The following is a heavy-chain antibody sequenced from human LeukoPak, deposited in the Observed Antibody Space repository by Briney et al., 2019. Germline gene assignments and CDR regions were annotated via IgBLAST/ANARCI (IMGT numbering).Heavy chain of an antibody. CDR3: AREVSHYGILTGPINWFDP. CDR2: ISYDGSNK. CDR1: GFTFSSYA. J-gene: IGHJ5*02. D-gene: IGHD3-9*01. Sequence: GGSLRLSCAASGFTFSSYAMHWVRQAPGKGLEWVAVISYDGSNKYYADSVKGRFTISRDNSKNTLYLQMNSLRAEDTAVYYCAREVSHYGILTGPINWFDPWGQGTLVTVSS. V-gene: IGHV3-30*04.